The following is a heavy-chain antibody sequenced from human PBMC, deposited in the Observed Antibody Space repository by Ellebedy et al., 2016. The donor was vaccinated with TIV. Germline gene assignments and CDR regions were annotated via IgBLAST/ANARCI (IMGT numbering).Heavy chain of an antibody. V-gene: IGHV3-66*01. D-gene: IGHD2-2*01. CDR1: GFTVRSNY. CDR3: AKGRLVPFEGWFDP. Sequence: GESLKISCAASGFTVRSNYMSWVRQAPGKGLEWVSAIYSDDTTYYADSLRGRFTISRDNSKNTVYLQMSSLRAEDTALYYCAKGRLVPFEGWFDPWGQGTLVTVST. J-gene: IGHJ5*02. CDR2: IYSDDTT.